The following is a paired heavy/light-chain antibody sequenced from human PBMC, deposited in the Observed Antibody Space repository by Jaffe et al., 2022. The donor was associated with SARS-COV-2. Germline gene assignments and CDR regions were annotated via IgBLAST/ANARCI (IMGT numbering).Light chain of an antibody. CDR2: GTN. V-gene: IGLV7-43*01. CDR1: TGAVTSGNL. J-gene: IGLJ3*02. CDR3: LLFYGTYWM. Sequence: QTVVTQEPSLTVSPGGTVTLTCASGTGAVTSGNLPIWFQQTPGQPPRALIFGTNDRHSWTPARFSGSLLGDKAALTLSGAQPEDEADYYCLLFYGTYWMFGGGTKLTVL.
Heavy chain of an antibody. CDR1: GFTFSNFI. Sequence: EVQLAESGGGLVQPGGSLRLSCGASGFTFSNFIVTWVRQAPGKGLEWVANIGRNDVDLKYLDSVKGRFTISRDNAKNSLFLQMNSLRVEDSALYYCARWIYNNGWSIDYWGQGTLVTVSS. CDR3: ARWIYNNGWSIDY. J-gene: IGHJ4*02. D-gene: IGHD2-15*01. CDR2: IGRNDVDL. V-gene: IGHV3-7*03.